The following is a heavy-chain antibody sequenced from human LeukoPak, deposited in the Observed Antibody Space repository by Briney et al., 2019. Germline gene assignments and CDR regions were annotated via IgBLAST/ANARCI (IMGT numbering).Heavy chain of an antibody. CDR3: ARSRSSSWYGMDFDY. V-gene: IGHV5-51*01. D-gene: IGHD6-13*01. J-gene: IGHJ4*02. CDR2: IYPGDSDT. Sequence: GESLKISCKGSGYSFTSYWIGWVRQMPGKGLEWMGIIYPGDSDTRYSPSFQGQVTISADKSISTAYLQWSSLKASDTAMYYCARSRSSSWYGMDFDYWGQGTLVTVSS. CDR1: GYSFTSYW.